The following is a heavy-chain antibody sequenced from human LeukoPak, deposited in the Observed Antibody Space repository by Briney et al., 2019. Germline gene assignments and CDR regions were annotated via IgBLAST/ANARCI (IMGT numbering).Heavy chain of an antibody. V-gene: IGHV3-21*01. Sequence: ARSLRLSCVASGISFSSYPMNWVRQAPGMGLEWVSSIITSTYTFYADSVKGRFTNSRDNAKNSLYLQMNSLRAEDTAVYYCAREGRDDYDSRNALDIWGQGIMVSVSS. D-gene: IGHD3-22*01. CDR2: IITSTYT. CDR3: AREGRDDYDSRNALDI. CDR1: GISFSSYP. J-gene: IGHJ3*02.